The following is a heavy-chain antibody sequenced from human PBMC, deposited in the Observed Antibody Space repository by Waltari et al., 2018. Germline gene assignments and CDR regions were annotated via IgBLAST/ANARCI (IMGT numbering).Heavy chain of an antibody. CDR3: ARPDTHGGRDAFDI. CDR2: IYYSGST. J-gene: IGHJ3*02. V-gene: IGHV4-59*08. D-gene: IGHD1-26*01. CDR1: GGSISSYY. Sequence: QVQLQESGPGLVKPSETLSLTCTVSGGSISSYYWSWIRQPPGKGLEWIGYIYYSGSTNYTPPLKSRVTISVDTSKNQFPLKLSSVTAADTAVYYCARPDTHGGRDAFDIWGQGTMVTVSS.